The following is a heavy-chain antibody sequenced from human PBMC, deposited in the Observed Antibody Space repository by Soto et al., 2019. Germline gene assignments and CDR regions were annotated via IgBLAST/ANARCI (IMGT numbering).Heavy chain of an antibody. CDR2: ISGSGGST. CDR3: AKEGYGSGRGCYFDY. Sequence: GSLRPSCAASGFTFSSYAMSFFRQSAWKGLEWVSAISGSGGSTYYADSVKGRFTISRDNSKNTLYLQMNSLRAEDTAVYYCAKEGYGSGRGCYFDYWGQGTLVTVSS. CDR1: GFTFSSYA. D-gene: IGHD3-10*01. V-gene: IGHV3-23*01. J-gene: IGHJ4*02.